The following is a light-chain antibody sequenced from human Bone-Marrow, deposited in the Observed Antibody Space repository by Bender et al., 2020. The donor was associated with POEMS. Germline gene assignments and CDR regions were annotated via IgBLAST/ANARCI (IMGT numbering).Light chain of an antibody. CDR3: SSYTSSDTLV. V-gene: IGLV1-44*01. Sequence: QSVLTQSPSTSGTPGQRVTIFCSGSSSDIGSHSVNWYQQFPGTAPKLLIYFTNHRASGIPDRFSGSKSGTSASLTISGLQADDESDYYCSSYTSSDTLVFGTGTKVTVL. J-gene: IGLJ1*01. CDR1: SSDIGSHS. CDR2: FTN.